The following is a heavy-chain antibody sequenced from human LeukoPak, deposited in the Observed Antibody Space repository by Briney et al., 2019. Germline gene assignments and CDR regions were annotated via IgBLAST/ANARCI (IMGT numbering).Heavy chain of an antibody. Sequence: PSQTLSLTCTVSGGSISSGDYYWSWIRQPPGKGLEWIGYIYYSGSTYYNPSLKSRVTISVDTSKNQFSLKLSSVTAADTAVYYCARHFFPDTAKNWFDPWGQGTLVTVSS. CDR3: ARHFFPDTAKNWFDP. J-gene: IGHJ5*02. CDR1: GGSISSGDYY. CDR2: IYYSGST. D-gene: IGHD5-18*01. V-gene: IGHV4-30-4*08.